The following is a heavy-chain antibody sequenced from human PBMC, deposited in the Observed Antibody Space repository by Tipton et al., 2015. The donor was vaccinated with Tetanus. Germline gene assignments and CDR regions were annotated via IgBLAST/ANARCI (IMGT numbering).Heavy chain of an antibody. CDR3: AKDREQQLVLAY. J-gene: IGHJ4*02. CDR2: ISWNSGSI. CDR1: GFTFDDYA. D-gene: IGHD6-13*01. Sequence: CAASGFTFDDYAMHWVRQAPGKGLEWVSGISWNSGSIGYADSVKGRFTISRDNAKNSLYLQMNSLRAEDTAVYYCAKDREQQLVLAYWGQGTLVTVSS. V-gene: IGHV3-9*01.